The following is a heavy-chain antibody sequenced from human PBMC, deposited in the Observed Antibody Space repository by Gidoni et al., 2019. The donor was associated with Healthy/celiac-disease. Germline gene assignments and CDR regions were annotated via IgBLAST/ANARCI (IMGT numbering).Heavy chain of an antibody. CDR3: ARAEHYYDSSGSSYFDY. CDR1: GGSIRSGGAA. V-gene: IGHV4-30-4*07. J-gene: IGHJ4*02. D-gene: IGHD3-22*01. Sequence: QVKLQESGPGLVKPSQTLSLTCAGPGGSIRSGGAAWSWIRQPPGKGLEWIGYLYYSGSTYSTPSLKSRVTISVDTSKNQFSLKLSSVPAAATAVYYCARAEHYYDSSGSSYFDYWGQGTLVTVSS. CDR2: LYYSGST.